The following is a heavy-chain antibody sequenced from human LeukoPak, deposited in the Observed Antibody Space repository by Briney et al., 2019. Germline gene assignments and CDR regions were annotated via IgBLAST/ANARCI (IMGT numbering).Heavy chain of an antibody. D-gene: IGHD1-26*01. V-gene: IGHV3-21*04. Sequence: GGSLRLSCAASGFDFSSYSMNWVRQAPGKGLEWVSAISPWSDYIYYVDSVKGRFTISRDYAKNSLYLQMNSLRAEDTAVYFCATRPASETYYAVFDYWGQGTLVTVSS. CDR2: ISPWSDYI. CDR1: GFDFSSYS. CDR3: ATRPASETYYAVFDY. J-gene: IGHJ4*02.